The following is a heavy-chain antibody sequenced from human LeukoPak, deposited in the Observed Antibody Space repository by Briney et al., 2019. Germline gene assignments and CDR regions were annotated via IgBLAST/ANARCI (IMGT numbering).Heavy chain of an antibody. J-gene: IGHJ4*02. Sequence: ASVKVSCKASGYTFTSYDINWVRPATGQGLEWMGWMNPNSGNTGYAQKFQGRVTITRNTSISTAYMELSSLRSEDTAVYYCARGDHNYYDSSGYSTCFDYWGQGTLVTVSS. CDR1: GYTFTSYD. CDR3: ARGDHNYYDSSGYSTCFDY. D-gene: IGHD3-22*01. V-gene: IGHV1-8*03. CDR2: MNPNSGNT.